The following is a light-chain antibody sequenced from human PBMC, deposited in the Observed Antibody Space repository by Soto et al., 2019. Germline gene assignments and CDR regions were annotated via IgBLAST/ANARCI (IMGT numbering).Light chain of an antibody. V-gene: IGKV3-15*01. Sequence: EIVMTQSPATLSVAPGERASLSCRASQSFSSNLAWYQQKPGQAPRLLLYGASTRATGVPPRFSGGGSGTDFTLTITRLEPEDFALYYCQQYGGSPITLGLGTRLEIK. J-gene: IGKJ5*01. CDR3: QQYGGSPIT. CDR2: GAS. CDR1: QSFSSN.